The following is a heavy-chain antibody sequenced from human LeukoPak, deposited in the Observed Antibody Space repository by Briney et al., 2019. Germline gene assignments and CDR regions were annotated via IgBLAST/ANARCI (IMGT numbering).Heavy chain of an antibody. D-gene: IGHD1-26*01. CDR2: IYDSGTT. Sequence: SETLSLTCAVYGGSFSGYYWSWIRQPPGKGLEWIGYIYDSGTTNYNPSLKSRVTISVDTSKNQFSLKLSSVTAADTAVYYCASCSRRESGSYCFDYWGQGTLVTVSS. J-gene: IGHJ4*02. V-gene: IGHV4-34*01. CDR3: ASCSRRESGSYCFDY. CDR1: GGSFSGYY.